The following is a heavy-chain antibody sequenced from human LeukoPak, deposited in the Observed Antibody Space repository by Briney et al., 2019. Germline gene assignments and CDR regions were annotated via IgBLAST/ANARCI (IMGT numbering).Heavy chain of an antibody. Sequence: GGSLRLSCAASGFTFSSYAMSWVRQAPGKGLEWVSAISGSGGSTYYADSMKGRFTISRDNSKNTLYLQMNSLRAEDTAVYYCAKAGPSERYFDWLLLPPFDYWGQGTLVTVSS. D-gene: IGHD3-9*01. V-gene: IGHV3-23*01. J-gene: IGHJ4*02. CDR1: GFTFSSYA. CDR2: ISGSGGST. CDR3: AKAGPSERYFDWLLLPPFDY.